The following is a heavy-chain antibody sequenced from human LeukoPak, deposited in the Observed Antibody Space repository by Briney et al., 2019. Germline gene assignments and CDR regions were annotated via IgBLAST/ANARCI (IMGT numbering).Heavy chain of an antibody. CDR1: GYTFTSYG. CDR3: AGADRGYSYGGGGDY. CDR2: ISAYNGNT. Sequence: ASVKVSCKASGYTFTSYGISWVRQAPGQGLEWMGWISAYNGNTNYAQKLQGRVTMTTDTSTSTAYMELRSLRSDDTAVYYCAGADRGYSYGGGGDYWGQGTLVTVSS. D-gene: IGHD5-18*01. J-gene: IGHJ4*02. V-gene: IGHV1-18*01.